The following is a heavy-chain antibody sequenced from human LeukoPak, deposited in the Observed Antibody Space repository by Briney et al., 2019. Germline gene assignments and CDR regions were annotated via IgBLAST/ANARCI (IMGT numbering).Heavy chain of an antibody. CDR3: ARRVFRGSYCSSTSCYGGAFDI. CDR1: GYTFTSYD. Sequence: ASVKVSCKASGYTFTSYDIHWVRQVTGQGLEWMGWMNPNSGNTGYAQNFQGRVTISRNTSITTAYMELSSLTSEDTAVYYCARRVFRGSYCSSTSCYGGAFDIWGQGTMVTVSS. J-gene: IGHJ3*02. V-gene: IGHV1-8*03. CDR2: MNPNSGNT. D-gene: IGHD2-2*01.